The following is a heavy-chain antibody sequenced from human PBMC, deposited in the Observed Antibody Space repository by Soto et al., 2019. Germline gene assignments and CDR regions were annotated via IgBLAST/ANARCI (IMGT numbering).Heavy chain of an antibody. CDR2: IYYSGST. CDR3: ARAFDDSSGYYGGLGY. V-gene: IGHV4-30-4*01. Sequence: QVQLQESGPGLVKPSQTLSLTCTVSGGSISSGDYYWSWIRQPPGKGLEWIGYIYYSGSTYYNPSLKNRITISVDTPKNQLSLKLSSVTAADTAVYYCARAFDDSSGYYGGLGYWGQGILVTVSS. J-gene: IGHJ4*02. D-gene: IGHD3-22*01. CDR1: GGSISSGDYY.